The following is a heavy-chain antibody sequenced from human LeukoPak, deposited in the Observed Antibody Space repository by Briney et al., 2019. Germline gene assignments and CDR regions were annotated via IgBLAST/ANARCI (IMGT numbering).Heavy chain of an antibody. CDR2: IRYDGSNK. D-gene: IGHD6-13*01. CDR3: AKPGSSSWEESYYYMDV. J-gene: IGHJ6*03. V-gene: IGHV3-30*02. Sequence: PGGSLRLSCAASGFTFSSYGMHWVRQAPGKGLEWVAFIRYDGSNKYYADSVKGRFTISRDNSKNTLYLQMNSLRAEDTAVYYCAKPGSSSWEESYYYMDVWGKGTTVTISS. CDR1: GFTFSSYG.